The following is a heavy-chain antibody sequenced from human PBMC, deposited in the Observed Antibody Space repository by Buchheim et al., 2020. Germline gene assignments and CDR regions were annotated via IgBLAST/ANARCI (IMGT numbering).Heavy chain of an antibody. Sequence: QVQLQESGPGLVKPSETLSLTCTVSGGSISSYYWSWIRQPPGKGLEWIGYIYYIGSTNYNPSLKSRVTISVDTSKNQFSLKLSSVTAADMAVYYCASIVGATQYFDYWGQGTL. V-gene: IGHV4-59*01. CDR3: ASIVGATQYFDY. J-gene: IGHJ4*02. D-gene: IGHD1-26*01. CDR1: GGSISSYY. CDR2: IYYIGST.